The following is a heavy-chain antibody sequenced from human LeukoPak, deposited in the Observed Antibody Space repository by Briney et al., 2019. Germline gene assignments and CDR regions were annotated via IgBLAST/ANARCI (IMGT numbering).Heavy chain of an antibody. CDR2: IYYSGST. J-gene: IGHJ4*02. V-gene: IGHV4-39*01. Sequence: PSETLSLTCTVSGGSISSSSYYWGWIRQPPGKGLEWIGSIYYSGSTYYNPSLKSRVTISVDTSKNQFSLKLSSVAAADSAVYYCARASRADYFLFDFWGQGTLVTVSS. CDR3: ARASRADYFLFDF. CDR1: GGSISSSSYY. D-gene: IGHD2/OR15-2a*01.